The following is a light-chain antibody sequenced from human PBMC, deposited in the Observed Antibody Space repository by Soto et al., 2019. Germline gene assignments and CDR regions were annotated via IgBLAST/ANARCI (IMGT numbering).Light chain of an antibody. Sequence: QSVLTQPASVSGSPGQSITISCTGTSSDVGGYDYVSWYQLHPGKAPKVMIYEVSNRPSGVSNLFSGSKSGNTASLTISGLQAEDEADYYCSSYTISNTRVFGGGTKLTVL. CDR1: SSDVGGYDY. CDR2: EVS. J-gene: IGLJ3*02. CDR3: SSYTISNTRV. V-gene: IGLV2-14*01.